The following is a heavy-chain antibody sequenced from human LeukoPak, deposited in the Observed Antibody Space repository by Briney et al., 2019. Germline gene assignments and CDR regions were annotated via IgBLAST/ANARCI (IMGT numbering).Heavy chain of an antibody. Sequence: PSETLSLTXAVSGYSISSGYYWGWIRQPPGKGLEWIGSIYHSGSTYYNPSLKSRVTISVDTSKNQFSLKLSSVTAADTAVYYCARVTYYDFWSGYYRRKWFDPWGQGTLVTVSS. CDR3: ARVTYYDFWSGYYRRKWFDP. V-gene: IGHV4-38-2*01. CDR2: IYHSGST. CDR1: GYSISSGYY. J-gene: IGHJ5*02. D-gene: IGHD3-3*01.